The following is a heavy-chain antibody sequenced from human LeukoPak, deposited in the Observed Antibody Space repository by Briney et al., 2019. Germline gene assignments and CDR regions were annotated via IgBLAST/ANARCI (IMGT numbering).Heavy chain of an antibody. CDR1: GFTFSDYY. D-gene: IGHD2-2*01. Sequence: GGSLRLSCAASGFTFSDYYMSWIRQAPGKGLEWVSYISSSGSTIYYADSVKGRFTISRDNSKNTLYLQMNSLRVEDTAVYYCAKAAGYCSSTSCYRGVYYFDYWGQGTLVTVSS. J-gene: IGHJ4*02. CDR2: ISSSGSTI. V-gene: IGHV3-11*01. CDR3: AKAAGYCSSTSCYRGVYYFDY.